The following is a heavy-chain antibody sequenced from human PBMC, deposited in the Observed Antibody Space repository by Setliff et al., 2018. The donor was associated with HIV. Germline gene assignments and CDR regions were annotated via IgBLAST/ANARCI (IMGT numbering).Heavy chain of an antibody. CDR2: INSNTGGT. Sequence: ASVKVSCKTSGYTFTAYYIHWVRQAPGQGLEWMGWINSNTGGTKYAQNFQGRVTMTRDTSITTAYMELSSLISDDTAVYYCARAPRIFPEFNNPHPHFDHWGQGTLVTVSS. CDR1: GYTFTAYY. CDR3: ARAPRIFPEFNNPHPHFDH. J-gene: IGHJ4*02. D-gene: IGHD3-3*01. V-gene: IGHV1-2*02.